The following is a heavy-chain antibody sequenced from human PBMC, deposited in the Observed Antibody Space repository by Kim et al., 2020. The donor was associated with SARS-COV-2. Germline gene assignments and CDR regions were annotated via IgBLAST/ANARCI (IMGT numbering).Heavy chain of an antibody. D-gene: IGHD2-15*01. Sequence: GGSLRLSCAASGFTFSSYGMHWVRQAPGKGLEWVAVIWYDGSNKYYADSVKGRFTISRDNSKNTLYLQMNSLRAEDTAVYYCARDQYCSGGSCYGMDVWGQGTTVTGS. CDR3: ARDQYCSGGSCYGMDV. CDR1: GFTFSSYG. J-gene: IGHJ6*02. CDR2: IWYDGSNK. V-gene: IGHV3-33*01.